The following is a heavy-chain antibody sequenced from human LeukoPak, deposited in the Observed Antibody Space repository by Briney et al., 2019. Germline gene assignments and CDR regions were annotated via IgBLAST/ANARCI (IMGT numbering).Heavy chain of an antibody. J-gene: IGHJ4*02. Sequence: GGSLRLSCVASGFIFSSYDMNWVRQAPGKGLEWVSYISSSGSTIYYADSVKGRFTISRDNAKNSLFLQMISLRAEDTAVYYCARDRYYYDSSAYYEIDYWGQGTLVTVSS. D-gene: IGHD3-22*01. CDR1: GFIFSSYD. CDR2: ISSSGSTI. CDR3: ARDRYYYDSSAYYEIDY. V-gene: IGHV3-48*03.